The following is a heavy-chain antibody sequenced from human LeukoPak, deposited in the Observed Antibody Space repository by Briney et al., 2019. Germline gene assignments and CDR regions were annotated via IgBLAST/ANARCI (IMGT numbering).Heavy chain of an antibody. Sequence: GGSLRLSCAASGFTFSSFGMHWVRQAPGKGLEWVAVISYDGSNRYYTDSVKGRFTISRDNSQNTLYLQMNSLRAEDTAVYYCAKGGYYGDYLSMDVWGKGTTVIVSS. CDR2: ISYDGSNR. CDR3: AKGGYYGDYLSMDV. D-gene: IGHD4-17*01. CDR1: GFTFSSFG. V-gene: IGHV3-30*18. J-gene: IGHJ6*03.